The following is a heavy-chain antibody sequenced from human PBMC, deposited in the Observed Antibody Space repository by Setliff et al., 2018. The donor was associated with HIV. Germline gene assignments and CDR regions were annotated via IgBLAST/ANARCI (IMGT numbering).Heavy chain of an antibody. J-gene: IGHJ6*03. D-gene: IGHD2-8*02. CDR1: GYTFTNNG. V-gene: IGHV1-18*01. CDR3: ARVQVGDPYYSYYYMDV. CDR2: ISGDNGNT. Sequence: ASVKVSCKASGYTFTNNGINWVRQAPRQGLEWMGWISGDNGNTNAQKLQGRVTMTTDTSTSTAYMELRNLRSDDTAVYYCARVQVGDPYYSYYYMDVWGEGTTVTVSS.